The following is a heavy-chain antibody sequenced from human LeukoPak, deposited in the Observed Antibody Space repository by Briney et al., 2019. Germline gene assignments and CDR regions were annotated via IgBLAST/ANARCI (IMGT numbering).Heavy chain of an antibody. J-gene: IGHJ4*02. D-gene: IGHD4-17*01. Sequence: GRSLRLSCAASGFTFSSYWMHWVRQAPGKGLVWVSRINTDGSSTSYADSVKGRSTISRDNAKNTLYLQMNSLRAEDTAVYYCARAGYGPVYWGQGTLVTVSS. CDR3: ARAGYGPVY. V-gene: IGHV3-74*01. CDR1: GFTFSSYW. CDR2: INTDGSST.